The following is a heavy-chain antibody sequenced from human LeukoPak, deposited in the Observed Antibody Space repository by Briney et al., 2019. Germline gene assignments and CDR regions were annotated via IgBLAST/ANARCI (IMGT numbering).Heavy chain of an antibody. Sequence: GGSLRLSCAASGFTFSSYAMSWVRQAPGKGLEWVSAISGSGGSTYYADSVKGRFTISRDNAKNTLYLQMNSLRAEDTAVYYCARDVYAWGSWTLDYWGQGTLVTVSS. CDR2: ISGSGGST. J-gene: IGHJ4*02. D-gene: IGHD3-16*01. CDR1: GFTFSSYA. CDR3: ARDVYAWGSWTLDY. V-gene: IGHV3-23*01.